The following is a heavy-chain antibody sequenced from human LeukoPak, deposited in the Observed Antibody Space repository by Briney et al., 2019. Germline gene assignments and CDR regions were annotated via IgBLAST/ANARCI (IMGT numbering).Heavy chain of an antibody. V-gene: IGHV4-4*08. CDR2: IYTSGST. Sequence: PSETLSLTCTVSGGSISSYYWSWIRQPPGKGLEWIGYIYTSGSTNYNPSLKSRVTISVDTSKNQFSLKLSSVTAADTAVYYCARILTSDLDWSRKPYWFDPWGQGTLVTVSS. CDR1: GGSISSYY. CDR3: ARILTSDLDWSRKPYWFDP. D-gene: IGHD3-9*01. J-gene: IGHJ5*02.